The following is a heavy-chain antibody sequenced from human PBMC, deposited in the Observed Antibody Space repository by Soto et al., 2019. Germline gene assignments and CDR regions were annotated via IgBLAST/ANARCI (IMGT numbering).Heavy chain of an antibody. J-gene: IGHJ3*01. D-gene: IGHD1-26*01. CDR2: LSSESTFI. V-gene: IGHV3-11*06. CDR3: ARVRSGTYNASDL. Sequence: QVHLVESGGGLVRPGGSLRLSCAASGFTFSTFYMNWVRQAPGKGLEWVSFLSSESTFISYADSVKGRFTISRDNSKKSLFLQMDSLRVEDTAVYYCARVRSGTYNASDLWGQGTVVTVSS. CDR1: GFTFSTFY.